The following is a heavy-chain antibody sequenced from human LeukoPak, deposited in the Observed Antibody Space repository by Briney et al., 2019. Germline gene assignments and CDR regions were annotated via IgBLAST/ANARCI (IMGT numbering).Heavy chain of an antibody. V-gene: IGHV4-38-2*01. CDR2: IYHRGST. CDR1: VYSISSGYD. D-gene: IGHD3-16*02. CDR3: ARSPIYEYVWGSYPRPHAFDL. Sequence: SETLSLTCAVSVYSISSGYDWGWIRQPPGKGLEWIGSIYHRGSTYYNPSLKSGVTISVDTSKNQFSLKLRPVTAPHTPVLYLARSPIYEYVWGSYPRPHAFDLWGQGTMVTVYS. J-gene: IGHJ3*01.